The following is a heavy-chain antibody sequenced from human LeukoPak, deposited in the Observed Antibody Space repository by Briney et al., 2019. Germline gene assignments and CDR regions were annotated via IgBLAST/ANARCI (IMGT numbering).Heavy chain of an antibody. CDR1: GFTFSSYA. CDR2: ISYDGSNK. Sequence: GRSLRLSCAASGFTFSSYAMHWVRQAPGKGLEWVAVISYDGSNKYYADSVKGRFTISRDNSKNTLYLQMNSLRAEDTAVYYCAREKAVYYGMDVWGQGTTVTVSS. J-gene: IGHJ6*02. V-gene: IGHV3-30*04. CDR3: AREKAVYYGMDV.